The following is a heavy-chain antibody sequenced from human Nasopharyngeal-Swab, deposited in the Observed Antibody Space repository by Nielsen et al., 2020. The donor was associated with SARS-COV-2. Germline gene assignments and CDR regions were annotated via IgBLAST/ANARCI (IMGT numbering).Heavy chain of an antibody. CDR1: GFTFSSYA. V-gene: IGHV3-23*01. CDR3: AKDIAAYISGNWFDP. Sequence: GGSLRLSFPPSGFTFSSYAMSWVRQPPGKGLGWVSAISGSGGSTYYADSVKGRFTTTRDNSKNTLYLQMNSLRAEDTAVYYCAKDIAAYISGNWFDPWGQGTLVTVSS. D-gene: IGHD6-6*01. CDR2: ISGSGGST. J-gene: IGHJ5*02.